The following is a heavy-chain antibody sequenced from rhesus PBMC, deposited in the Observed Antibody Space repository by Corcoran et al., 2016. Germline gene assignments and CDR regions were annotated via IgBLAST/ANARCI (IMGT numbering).Heavy chain of an antibody. CDR1: VASISSNW. J-gene: IGHJ3*01. CDR3: ARESGYSQF. D-gene: IGHD5-24*01. V-gene: IGHV4-80*01. CDR2: INGNSGST. Sequence: QLQLQESGPGLVKPSEPLSLTCTVSVASISSNWRRWIRQPPGKGLEWIGEINGNSGSTNSNPSLRSRGTISKDASKNQFSLKLSSVTAADTAVYYCARESGYSQFWGQGLRVTVSS.